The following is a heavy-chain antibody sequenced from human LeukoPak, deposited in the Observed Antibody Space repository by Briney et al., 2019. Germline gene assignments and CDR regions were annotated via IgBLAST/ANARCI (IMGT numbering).Heavy chain of an antibody. D-gene: IGHD2-15*01. V-gene: IGHV3-20*04. J-gene: IGHJ6*02. CDR2: INWNGGST. Sequence: PGGSLRLSCAASGFTFDDYGMSWVRQAPGKGLEWVSGINWNGGSTGYADSVKGRFTISRDNAKNSLYLQMNSLRAEDAALYYCARAQYCSGGSCYYYYGMDVWGQGTTVTVSS. CDR1: GFTFDDYG. CDR3: ARAQYCSGGSCYYYYGMDV.